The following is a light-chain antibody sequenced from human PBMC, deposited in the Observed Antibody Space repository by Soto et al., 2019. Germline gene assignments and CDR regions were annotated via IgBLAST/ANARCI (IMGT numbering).Light chain of an antibody. Sequence: QSVLTQPASVSGSPGQSITISCTGTSSHVGGYNYVSWYQQHPGKAPKLMIYDVTNRPSGISNRFSGSKSGNTASPTISGLQAEDEADYYCSSYTSTSTYVFGTGTKVTVL. CDR3: SSYTSTSTYV. CDR2: DVT. J-gene: IGLJ1*01. V-gene: IGLV2-14*01. CDR1: SSHVGGYNY.